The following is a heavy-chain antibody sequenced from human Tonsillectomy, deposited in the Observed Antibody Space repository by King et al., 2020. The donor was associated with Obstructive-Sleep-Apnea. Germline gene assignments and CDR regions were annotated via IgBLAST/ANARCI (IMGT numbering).Heavy chain of an antibody. CDR2: INPSWGST. D-gene: IGHD2-21*02. J-gene: IGHJ4*02. CDR3: AVEGLLSMPLGY. CDR1: GYTFTSYY. Sequence: QLVQSGAEVKKPGGSVKVSCKASGYTFTSYYMHWVRQAPGQGLEWMGIINPSWGSTSYAQKFQGRVTMTRDTSTSTVYMELSSLRSEDTAVYYCAVEGLLSMPLGYWGQGTLVTVSS. V-gene: IGHV1-46*03.